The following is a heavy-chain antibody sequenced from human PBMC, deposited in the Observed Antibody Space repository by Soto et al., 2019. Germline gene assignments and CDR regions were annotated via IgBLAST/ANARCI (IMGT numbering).Heavy chain of an antibody. V-gene: IGHV3-21*01. CDR2: ISSSSSYI. Sequence: GGSLRLSCAASGFTFSSYSMNWVRQAPGKGLEWVSSISSSSSYIYYADSVKGRFTISRNNAKNSLYLQMNSLRAEDTAVYYCARDLHGDYGDIHLNWFDPWGQGTLVTVSS. CDR3: ARDLHGDYGDIHLNWFDP. CDR1: GFTFSSYS. J-gene: IGHJ5*02. D-gene: IGHD4-17*01.